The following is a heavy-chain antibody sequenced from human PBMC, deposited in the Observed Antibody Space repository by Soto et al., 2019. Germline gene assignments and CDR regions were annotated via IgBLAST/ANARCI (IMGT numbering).Heavy chain of an antibody. J-gene: IGHJ6*02. CDR3: GSGIQTYYGVDV. CDR1: GFTFSNYW. Sequence: EEQLVESGGGLVQPGGSLRVSCAASGFTFSNYWMHWVRQVPGKGLVWVSRVNFDGRTTNYADSVKGRFTISRDNARNTVYLQMNSLRAEDTAVSYCGSGIQTYYGVDVWGQGTTVTVSS. V-gene: IGHV3-74*01. CDR2: VNFDGRTT.